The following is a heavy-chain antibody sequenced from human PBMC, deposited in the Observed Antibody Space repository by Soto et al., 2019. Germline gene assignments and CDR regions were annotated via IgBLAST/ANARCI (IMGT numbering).Heavy chain of an antibody. Sequence: GASVKVSCKASGYTFTGHYIHWVRQAPEQGPEWMGEIGPESGATRYAQKFQGRVTMTRDTSITTVYMELKNLRPDDTAVYYCGRGRSGQIVVFYWGQGTPFTVSS. D-gene: IGHD1-26*01. J-gene: IGHJ4*02. V-gene: IGHV1-2*02. CDR2: IGPESGAT. CDR3: GRGRSGQIVVFY. CDR1: GYTFTGHY.